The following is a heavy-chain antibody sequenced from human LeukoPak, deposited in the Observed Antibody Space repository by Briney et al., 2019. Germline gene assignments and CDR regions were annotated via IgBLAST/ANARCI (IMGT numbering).Heavy chain of an antibody. CDR2: INHSGST. V-gene: IGHV4-34*01. Sequence: SETLSLTCAVYGGSFSGYYWSWIRQPPGKGLERIGEINHSGSTNYNPSLKSRVTISVDTSKNQLSLKLSSVTAADTAVYYCARGIYYDSSGPDYWGQGTLVTVSS. D-gene: IGHD3-22*01. CDR3: ARGIYYDSSGPDY. J-gene: IGHJ4*02. CDR1: GGSFSGYY.